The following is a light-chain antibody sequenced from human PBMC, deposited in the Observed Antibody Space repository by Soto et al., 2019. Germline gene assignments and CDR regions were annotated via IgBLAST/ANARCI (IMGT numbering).Light chain of an antibody. Sequence: DIVMTQSPLSLPVTPGEPASISCRSSQSLLHSNGYNYLDWYLQKPGQSPQLLIYLVYNRASGVPDRFSGSGSGTDFTLKISRVEAEDVGVYYCMQALQTPPTFGQGTKLEIK. J-gene: IGKJ2*01. CDR2: LVY. CDR1: QSLLHSNGYNY. V-gene: IGKV2-28*01. CDR3: MQALQTPPT.